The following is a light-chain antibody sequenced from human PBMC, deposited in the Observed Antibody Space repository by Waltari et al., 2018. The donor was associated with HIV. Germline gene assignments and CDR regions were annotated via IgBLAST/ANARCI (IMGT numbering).Light chain of an antibody. CDR2: LGS. CDR3: MQALQTPRT. CDR1: QSLLHSNGYNY. Sequence: DFEMTQSSPSLPATPGVPASISCRFSQSLLHSNGYNYLDWYLQKPGQSPQLRIYLGSIRASGVPDRFSGSGSGTDFTLKISRVEAEDVGVYYCMQALQTPRTFGQGTKVEIK. J-gene: IGKJ1*01. V-gene: IGKV2-28*01.